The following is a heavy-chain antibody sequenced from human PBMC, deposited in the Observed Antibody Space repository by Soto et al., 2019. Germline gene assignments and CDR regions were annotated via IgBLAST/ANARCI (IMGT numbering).Heavy chain of an antibody. CDR1: GFTFADFA. D-gene: IGHD1-26*01. CDR2: INWSGGST. CDR3: ATSGSKPRFDF. J-gene: IGHJ4*02. Sequence: PGGSLRLSCAASGFTFADFAMSWVRQAPGKGLEWVSGINWSGGSTYYADSVKGRFTISRGNARNSLYLQTNSLRAEDTAVYYCATSGSKPRFDFWGQGTLVTVSS. V-gene: IGHV3-20*04.